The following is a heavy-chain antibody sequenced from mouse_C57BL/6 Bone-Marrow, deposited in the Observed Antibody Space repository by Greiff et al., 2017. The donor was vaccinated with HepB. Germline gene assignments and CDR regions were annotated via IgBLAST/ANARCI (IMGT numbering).Heavy chain of an antibody. CDR2: IYPGDGDT. CDR3: ARILNWYAMDD. J-gene: IGHJ4*01. D-gene: IGHD4-1*01. V-gene: IGHV1-80*01. Sequence: QVQLQQSGAELVKPGASVKISCKASGYSFSSYWMNWVKQRPGKGLEWIGQIYPGDGDTNYNGKFKGKATLTADKSSSTAYMQLSSLTSEDSAVYFCARILNWYAMDDWGQGTSVTVSS. CDR1: GYSFSSYW.